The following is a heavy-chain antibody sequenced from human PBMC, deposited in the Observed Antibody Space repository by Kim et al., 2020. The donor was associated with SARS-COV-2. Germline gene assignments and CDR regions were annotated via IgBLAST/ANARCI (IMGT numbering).Heavy chain of an antibody. V-gene: IGHV3-23*01. J-gene: IGHJ4*02. CDR3: AKEVMDGQRLVRRGFDF. D-gene: IGHD6-13*01. Sequence: GGSLRLSCVASGFTFSTYDMTWVRQAPGQGLKWLATISIDGGSASYADSVKGRFTISRDNSKNIVHLQMDGLRADDTAVYYCAKEVMDGQRLVRRGFDFWGQGTLVTVSP. CDR1: GFTFSTYD. CDR2: ISIDGGSA.